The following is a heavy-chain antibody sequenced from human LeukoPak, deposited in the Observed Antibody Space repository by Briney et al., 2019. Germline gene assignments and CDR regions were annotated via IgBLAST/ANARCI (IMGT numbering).Heavy chain of an antibody. CDR2: ISSSSTYI. J-gene: IGHJ4*02. CDR1: GFTSTSYS. V-gene: IGHV3-21*01. D-gene: IGHD1-7*01. CDR3: AKVGTGTTSSPNFDY. Sequence: GGSLRLSCAASGFTSTSYSMNWVRQAPGRGLEWVSSISSSSTYIYYADSVKGRFTISRDNAKNSLYLQMNSLRAEDTAVYYCAKVGTGTTSSPNFDYWGQGTLVTVSS.